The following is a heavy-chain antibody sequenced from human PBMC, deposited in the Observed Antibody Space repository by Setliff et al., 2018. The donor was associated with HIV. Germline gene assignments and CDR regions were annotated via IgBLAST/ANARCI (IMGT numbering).Heavy chain of an antibody. Sequence: ASVKVSCKASGYTFNNYGVMWVRQAPGQGLEWMGWISGYGNRKYAQKFEGRLTVTTDTSTSTAYMELRTLRSDDTAVYFCASGRGIYGSGALETYDIWGQGTMVTVSS. CDR3: ASGRGIYGSGALETYDI. CDR2: ISGYGNR. D-gene: IGHD3-10*01. CDR1: GYTFNNYG. V-gene: IGHV1-18*01. J-gene: IGHJ3*02.